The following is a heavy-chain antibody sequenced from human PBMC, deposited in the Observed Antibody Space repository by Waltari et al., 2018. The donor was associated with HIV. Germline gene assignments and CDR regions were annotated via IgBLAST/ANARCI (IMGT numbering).Heavy chain of an antibody. CDR3: SGPDGDQGTSVTYYGMGV. Sequence: EVQLVETGGDVIRPGGSLRLPCATSGIAVPNNYFNWVRQAPGKGLEWGSVIYRGSDTKYADSVKGRFLISRDNSKNTVFLQLNRLRVEDTAVYYCSGPDGDQGTSVTYYGMGVWGQGTTVIVSS. V-gene: IGHV3-53*02. CDR2: IYRGSDT. CDR1: GIAVPNNY. D-gene: IGHD4-17*01. J-gene: IGHJ6*02.